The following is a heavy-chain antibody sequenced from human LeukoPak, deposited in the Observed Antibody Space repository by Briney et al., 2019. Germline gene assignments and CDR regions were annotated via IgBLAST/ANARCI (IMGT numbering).Heavy chain of an antibody. Sequence: PSETLSLTCAVYGGTFSGYYWSWIRQPPGKGLEWIGEINHSGSTNYNPSLKSRVTISVDASKTHFSFKLSSVTAADTAVYYCARLGLGYSSSWYGGFSAPRLHFDYWGQGTLVTVSS. CDR1: GGTFSGYY. V-gene: IGHV4-34*01. CDR3: ARLGLGYSSSWYGGFSAPRLHFDY. J-gene: IGHJ4*02. D-gene: IGHD6-13*01. CDR2: INHSGST.